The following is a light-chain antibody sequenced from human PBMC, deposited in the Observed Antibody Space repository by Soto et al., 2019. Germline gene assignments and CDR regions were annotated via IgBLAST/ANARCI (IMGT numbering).Light chain of an antibody. CDR3: QQYNGYSTWT. Sequence: DIQMTQSPSTLSASVGDRVTITCRASQSVSRWLAWYQQKPGKAPQVLIWDASSFQRGAPSRFSGSGSGTEFTLTISSLQPDDFATYYCQQYNGYSTWTFGQGTKVDIK. V-gene: IGKV1-5*01. CDR1: QSVSRW. J-gene: IGKJ1*01. CDR2: DAS.